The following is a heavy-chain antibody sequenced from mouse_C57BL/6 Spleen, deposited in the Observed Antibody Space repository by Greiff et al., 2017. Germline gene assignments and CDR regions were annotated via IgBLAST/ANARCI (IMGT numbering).Heavy chain of an antibody. CDR1: GYTFTSYW. V-gene: IGHV1-53*01. J-gene: IGHJ2*01. D-gene: IGHD1-1*01. CDR3: AREREYYYGFDY. CDR2: INPSNGGT. Sequence: QVQLKQPGTELVKPGASVKLSCKASGYTFTSYWMNWVKQRPGQGLEWIGNINPSNGGTNYNEKFKSKATLTVDKSSSTAYMQLSSLTSEDSAVYYCAREREYYYGFDYWGQGTTLTVSS.